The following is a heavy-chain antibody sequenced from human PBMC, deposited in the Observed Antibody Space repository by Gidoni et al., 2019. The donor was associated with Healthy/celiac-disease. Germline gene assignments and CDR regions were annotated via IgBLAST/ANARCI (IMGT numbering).Heavy chain of an antibody. D-gene: IGHD3-10*01. CDR2: IYWNDDK. CDR3: AHTKGYYGSGDFGY. V-gene: IGHV2-5*01. CDR1: GFSLSTSGVG. J-gene: IGHJ4*02. Sequence: QITLKESGPTLVKPTQTLTLTCTFSGFSLSTSGVGVGWIRQPPGKALEWLALIYWNDDKRYSPSLKSRLTITKDTSKNQVVLTMTNMDPVDTATYYCAHTKGYYGSGDFGYWGQGTLVTVSS.